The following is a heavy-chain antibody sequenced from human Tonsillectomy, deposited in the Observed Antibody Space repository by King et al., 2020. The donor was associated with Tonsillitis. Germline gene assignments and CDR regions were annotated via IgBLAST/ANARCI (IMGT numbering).Heavy chain of an antibody. CDR2: MGSSGSTM. D-gene: IGHD2-15*01. J-gene: IGHJ4*02. Sequence: VQLVESGGGLVKPGGSLRLSCAASGFTFTDYYMAWIRQAPGKGLEWLSYMGSSGSTMYYAESVKGRFTISRDNGKNSVYLQMDSLRAEDTAVYYCTRDRQYCGGGSCYRTGFDYWGQGTLVTVSS. V-gene: IGHV3-11*01. CDR1: GFTFTDYY. CDR3: TRDRQYCGGGSCYRTGFDY.